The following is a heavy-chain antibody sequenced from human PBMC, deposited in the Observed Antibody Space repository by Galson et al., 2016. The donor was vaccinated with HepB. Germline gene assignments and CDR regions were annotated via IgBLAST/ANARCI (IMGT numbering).Heavy chain of an antibody. J-gene: IGHJ4*02. D-gene: IGHD2-2*01. CDR3: SKGLGYFDINSCFGGPVY. CDR2: ISDDGAKK. V-gene: IGHV3-30*06. Sequence: SLRLSCAASGFTFSTYGMHWVRQAPGKGLEWVAVISDDGAKKYYADSVKGRFTISRDNPKNTLYLQMNGLRPEDTAVYYCSKGLGYFDINSCFGGPVYWGQGTLVPVPP. CDR1: GFTFSTYG.